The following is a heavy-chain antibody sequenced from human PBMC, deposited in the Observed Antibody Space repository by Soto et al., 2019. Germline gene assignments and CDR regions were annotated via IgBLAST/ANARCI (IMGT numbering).Heavy chain of an antibody. V-gene: IGHV6-1*01. CDR1: GDSVSSNSAA. J-gene: IGHJ6*02. CDR2: TYYRSKWYN. Sequence: PSQTLSLPCAISGDSVSSNSAAWNWIRQSPSRGLEWLGRTYYRSKWYNDYAVSVKGRISINPDTSKNLFSLQLNSVAPEDTAVYYCARDRKGGFVMDVWGQGTTVTVYS. CDR3: ARDRKGGFVMDV. D-gene: IGHD3-16*01.